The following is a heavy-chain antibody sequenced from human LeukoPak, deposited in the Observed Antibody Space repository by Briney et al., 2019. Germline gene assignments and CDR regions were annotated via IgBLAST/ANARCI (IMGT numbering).Heavy chain of an antibody. CDR3: ARGRGAAAGTWYFDY. CDR1: GFTFSSYA. V-gene: IGHV3-30-3*01. D-gene: IGHD6-13*01. Sequence: GGSLRLSCAASGFTFSSYAMHWVRQAPGKGLEWVAVISYDGSNKYYADSVKGRFTISRDNSKNTLYLQMNSLRAEDTAVYYCARGRGAAAGTWYFDYWGQGTLVTVSS. CDR2: ISYDGSNK. J-gene: IGHJ4*02.